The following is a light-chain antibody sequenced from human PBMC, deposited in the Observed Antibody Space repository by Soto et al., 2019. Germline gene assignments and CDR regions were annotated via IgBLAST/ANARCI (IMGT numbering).Light chain of an antibody. J-gene: IGKJ1*01. CDR1: QSVSTK. CDR2: GAS. V-gene: IGKV3-15*01. Sequence: EIVMTQSPATLSESPGERATLSCRASQSVSTKLAWYQQKPGQAPRLLIYGASTRATGIPARFSGSGSGAEFTLTISSLQSEDFAVYYCQQYNRWRTFGQGTKVEIK. CDR3: QQYNRWRT.